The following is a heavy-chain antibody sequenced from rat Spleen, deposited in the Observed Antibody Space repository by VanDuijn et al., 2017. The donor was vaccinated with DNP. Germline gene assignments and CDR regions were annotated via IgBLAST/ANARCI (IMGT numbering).Heavy chain of an antibody. CDR1: GYSITSSYR. Sequence: EVHLQESGPGLVKPSQSLSLTCSVTGYSITSSYRWNWIRKFPGNKLEWMGYIYGPGSTNYNPSLKSRVSITRDTSKNQFFLQLNSLTTEDTATYYCARLRLEWEVRAMDAWGQGTSVTVSS. CDR3: ARLRLEWEVRAMDA. CDR2: IYGPGST. D-gene: IGHD1-1*01. J-gene: IGHJ4*01. V-gene: IGHV3-3*01.